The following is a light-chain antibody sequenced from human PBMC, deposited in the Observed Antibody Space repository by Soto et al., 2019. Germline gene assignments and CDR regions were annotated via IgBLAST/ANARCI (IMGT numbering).Light chain of an antibody. CDR1: SSDVGGYNL. CDR2: EGS. CDR3: ATWDVSLNGRV. J-gene: IGLJ3*02. V-gene: IGLV2-14*02. Sequence: QSALTQPASVSGSPGQSITISCTGSSSDVGGYNLVSWYQHHPGKAPKLIIYEGSQRPSGVPDRFSGSKSGTSASLAISGLQSEDEADYYCATWDVSLNGRVFGGGTKLTVL.